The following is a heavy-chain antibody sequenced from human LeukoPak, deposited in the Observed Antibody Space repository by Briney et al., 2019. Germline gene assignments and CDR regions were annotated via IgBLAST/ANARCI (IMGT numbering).Heavy chain of an antibody. CDR1: GFTFSSYG. D-gene: IGHD2-21*02. CDR2: ISYDGSNK. CDR3: AREPVAYCGGDCYSGGYFDL. Sequence: PGRSLRLSCAASGFTFSSYGMHWVRQAPGKGLEWVAVISYDGSNKYYADSVKGRFTISRDNSKNTLYLQMHSLRAEDTAVYYCAREPVAYCGGDCYSGGYFDLWGRGTLVTVSS. V-gene: IGHV3-30*03. J-gene: IGHJ2*01.